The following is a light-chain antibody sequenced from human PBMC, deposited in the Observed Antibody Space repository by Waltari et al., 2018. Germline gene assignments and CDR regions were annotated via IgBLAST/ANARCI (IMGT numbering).Light chain of an antibody. Sequence: QAGLTQPPSVSKDLRQTATLTCTGNSNNVGNQGASCLQKYQCHPPKLLLYRKNNRPSGISARFSASRSGNTASLTITGLQPEDEADYYCLAWDSNLNSWVFGGGTKLTVL. CDR3: LAWDSNLNSWV. CDR1: SNNVGNQG. J-gene: IGLJ3*02. CDR2: RKN. V-gene: IGLV10-54*04.